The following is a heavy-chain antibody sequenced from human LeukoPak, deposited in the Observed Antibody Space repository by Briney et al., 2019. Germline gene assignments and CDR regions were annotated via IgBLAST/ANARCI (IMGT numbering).Heavy chain of an antibody. Sequence: ASLKVSCKASGGTFSSYAISWVRQAPGQGLEWMGGIIPIFGTANYAQKFQGRVTITADESTSTAYMELSSLRSEDTAVYYCAREALLWFGEFAKYFDYWGQGTLVTVSS. V-gene: IGHV1-69*13. D-gene: IGHD3-10*01. CDR2: IIPIFGTA. CDR1: GGTFSSYA. J-gene: IGHJ4*02. CDR3: AREALLWFGEFAKYFDY.